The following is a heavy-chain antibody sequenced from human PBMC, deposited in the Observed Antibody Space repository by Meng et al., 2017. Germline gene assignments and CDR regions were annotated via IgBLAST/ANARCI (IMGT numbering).Heavy chain of an antibody. CDR1: GNTFTGYY. V-gene: IGHV1-2*06. Sequence: VQWVRSGAGVNKPGVPVKVSCKASGNTFTGYYRHWGSQAPGQGLEWMGRINPNSGGTNYAQKFQGRVTMTRDTSISTAYMELSRLRSDDTAVYYCASELNTYGSGSYAYWGQGTLVTVSS. D-gene: IGHD3-10*01. CDR3: ASELNTYGSGSYAY. CDR2: INPNSGGT. J-gene: IGHJ4*02.